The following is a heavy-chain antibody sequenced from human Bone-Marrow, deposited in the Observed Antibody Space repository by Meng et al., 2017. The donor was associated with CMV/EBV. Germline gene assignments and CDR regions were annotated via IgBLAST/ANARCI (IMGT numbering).Heavy chain of an antibody. V-gene: IGHV4-59*01. J-gene: IGHJ6*02. CDR1: GGSISSYY. Sequence: SETLSLTCTVSGGSISSYYWSWIRQPPGKGLEWIGYIYYSGSTNYNPSLKSRVTISVDTSKNQFSLKLSSVTAADTAVYYCARDRTYYYDSSGYFDYGMDVWGQGTTVTVSS. D-gene: IGHD3-22*01. CDR2: IYYSGST. CDR3: ARDRTYYYDSSGYFDYGMDV.